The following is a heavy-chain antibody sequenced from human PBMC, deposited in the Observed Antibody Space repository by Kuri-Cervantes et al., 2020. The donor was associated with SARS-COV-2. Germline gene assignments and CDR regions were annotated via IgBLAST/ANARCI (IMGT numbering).Heavy chain of an antibody. D-gene: IGHD7-27*01. CDR1: GYSISSGYH. CDR3: ARVNWGFDY. V-gene: IGHV4-4*07. CDR2: IYTSGST. J-gene: IGHJ4*02. Sequence: ESLKISCAVSGYSISSGYHWGWIRQPAGKGLEWIGRIYTSGSTNYNPSLKSRVTMSVDTSKNQFSLKLSSVTAADTAVYYCARVNWGFDYWGQGTLVTVSS.